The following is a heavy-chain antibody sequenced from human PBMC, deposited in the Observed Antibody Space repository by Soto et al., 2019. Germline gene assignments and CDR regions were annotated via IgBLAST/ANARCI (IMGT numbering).Heavy chain of an antibody. CDR2: INAGNGNT. CDR1: GYNFSSHD. Sequence: QVHLVQAGAEVRKPGASVQVSCKASGYNFSSHDIHWVRQAPGQGLEWRGWINAGNGNTRYSQKFPDGITSARDASASTAPTPLRSLMSDATALYYCAPLPSYWGGRYCYHCSFYMDVWGKGTTVTVSS. V-gene: IGHV1-3*01. CDR3: APLPSYWGGRYCYHCSFYMDV. J-gene: IGHJ6*03. D-gene: IGHD3-16*01.